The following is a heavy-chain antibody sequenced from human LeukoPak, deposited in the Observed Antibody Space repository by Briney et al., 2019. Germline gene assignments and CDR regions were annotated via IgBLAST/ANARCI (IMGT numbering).Heavy chain of an antibody. V-gene: IGHV4-59*12. J-gene: IGHJ5*02. CDR2: IYYSGST. D-gene: IGHD5-12*01. Sequence: SETLSLTCTVSGGSISSYYWSWIRQPPGKGLEWIGYIYYSGSTNYNPSLKCRVTMSVDTSKNQFSLKLSSVTASDTAVYYCARDTRPGYSGYATIHNWFDPWGQGTLVTVSS. CDR1: GGSISSYY. CDR3: ARDTRPGYSGYATIHNWFDP.